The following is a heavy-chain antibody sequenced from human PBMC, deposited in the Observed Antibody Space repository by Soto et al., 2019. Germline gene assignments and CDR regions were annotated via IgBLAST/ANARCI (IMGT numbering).Heavy chain of an antibody. V-gene: IGHV4-34*01. CDR1: GGSFSGYY. J-gene: IGHJ5*02. Sequence: SETLSLTCAVYGGSFSGYYWSWIRQPPGKGLEWIGEINHSGSTNYNPSLKSRVTISVDTSKNQFSLKLSSVTAADTAVYYCARGPNSSGYYGWGWFDPWGQGTLVTVSS. D-gene: IGHD3-22*01. CDR2: INHSGST. CDR3: ARGPNSSGYYGWGWFDP.